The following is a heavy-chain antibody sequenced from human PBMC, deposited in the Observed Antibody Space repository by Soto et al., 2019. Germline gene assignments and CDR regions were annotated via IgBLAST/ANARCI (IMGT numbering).Heavy chain of an antibody. Sequence: EVQLVESGGGLVKPGGSLRLSCGASGFTLSKAWMNWVRQAPGKGLEWVGRIKNKTYGETTDYAAPVKGRFTISRDDSINTLYLQMDSLKTEDTAVYYCTAKKDVSRGWFDPWGQGTLVPVSS. J-gene: IGHJ5*02. CDR3: TAKKDVSRGWFDP. V-gene: IGHV3-15*07. CDR1: GFTLSKAW. D-gene: IGHD2-15*01. CDR2: IKNKTYGETT.